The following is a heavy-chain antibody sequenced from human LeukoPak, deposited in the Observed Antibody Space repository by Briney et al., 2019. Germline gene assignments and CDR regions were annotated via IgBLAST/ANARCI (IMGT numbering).Heavy chain of an antibody. Sequence: PSQTLSLTCTVSGGSISSGGYYWSWIRQHPGKGLEWIGYIYYSGSTYYNPFLKSRVTISVDTSKNQFSLKLSSVTAADTAVYYCATAFFDWLLLYYWGQGTLVTVSS. D-gene: IGHD3-9*01. V-gene: IGHV4-31*03. J-gene: IGHJ4*02. CDR3: ATAFFDWLLLYY. CDR2: IYYSGST. CDR1: GGSISSGGYY.